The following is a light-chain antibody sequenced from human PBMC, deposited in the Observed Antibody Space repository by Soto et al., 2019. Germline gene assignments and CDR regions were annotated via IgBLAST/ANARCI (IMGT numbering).Light chain of an antibody. J-gene: IGLJ1*01. CDR2: SNN. Sequence: QSGLTERPSASGTPGQRVTISYYGNSSNIGSNTVNWYQQLPGTAPKLLIYSNNQRPSGVPDRFSGSKSGTSASLAISGLQSEDEADYYCAAWDDSLNGYVFGTGTKVTGL. V-gene: IGLV1-44*01. CDR3: AAWDDSLNGYV. CDR1: SSNIGSNT.